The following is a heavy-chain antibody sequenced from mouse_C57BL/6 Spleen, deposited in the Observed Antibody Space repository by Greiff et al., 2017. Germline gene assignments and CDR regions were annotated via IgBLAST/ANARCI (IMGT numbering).Heavy chain of an antibody. D-gene: IGHD1-1*01. CDR3: AREDSGSSLFAY. CDR2: IHPNSGST. J-gene: IGHJ3*01. V-gene: IGHV1-64*01. CDR1: GYTFTSYW. Sequence: QVQLQQPGAELVKPGASVKLSCKASGYTFTSYWMHWVKQRPGQGLEWIGMIHPNSGSTNYNEKFKSKATLTVDKSSSTAYMQLSSLTSEDSAVYYCAREDSGSSLFAYWGQGTLVTVSA.